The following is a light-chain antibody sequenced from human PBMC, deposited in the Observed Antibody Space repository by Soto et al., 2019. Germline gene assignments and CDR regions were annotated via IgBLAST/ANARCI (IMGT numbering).Light chain of an antibody. Sequence: QSVLTQPPSESGSPGQSVTISCTGTSSDVGDYNYVSWYQQHPGKAPKLMIYEVSKRPSGVPDRFSGSKSGNTASLTVSGLQAEDEADYYCSSYAGSNNWVFGGGTKLTVL. CDR2: EVS. J-gene: IGLJ3*02. V-gene: IGLV2-8*01. CDR3: SSYAGSNNWV. CDR1: SSDVGDYNY.